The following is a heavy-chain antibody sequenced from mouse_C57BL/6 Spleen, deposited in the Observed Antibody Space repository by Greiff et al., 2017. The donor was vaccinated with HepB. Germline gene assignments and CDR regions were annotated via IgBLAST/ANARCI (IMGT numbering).Heavy chain of an antibody. D-gene: IGHD1-1*01. V-gene: IGHV1-69*01. CDR3: ARHNYCGRSCGMEN. CDR1: AYTFTSHW. CDR2: IDPSDSYT. Sequence: QVQLKQPGVELVMPGASVKLSCKALAYTFTSHWMHWVKQRPGQGLEWIGEIDPSDSYTNYNQKFKGKSTLTVYKSSSTAYMQLSGLTSEDSTVYFSARHNYCGRSCGMENWGQGASVTVSS. J-gene: IGHJ4*01.